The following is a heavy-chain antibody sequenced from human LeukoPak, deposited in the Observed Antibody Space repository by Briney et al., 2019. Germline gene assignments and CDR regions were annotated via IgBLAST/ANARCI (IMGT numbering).Heavy chain of an antibody. J-gene: IGHJ5*02. CDR1: GFTFSRYR. CDR2: INQDGSER. CDR3: ARADSYSWYGS. V-gene: IGHV3-7*01. Sequence: GGSLRLSCAASGFTFSRYRTSWLRQAPGKGLEWVANINQDGSERHYADSVEGRFVISRDNDKNLLSLQLNSPRVEDTAVYYCARADSYSWYGSWGQGTLVTVSS. D-gene: IGHD5-12*01.